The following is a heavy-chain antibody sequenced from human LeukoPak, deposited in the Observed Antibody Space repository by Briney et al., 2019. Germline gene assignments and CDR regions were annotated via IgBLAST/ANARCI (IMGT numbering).Heavy chain of an antibody. D-gene: IGHD1-26*01. J-gene: IGHJ4*02. CDR2: LTGGSDYV. Sequence: GGSLRLSCAASGFTFSSYAMEWVRQAPGKGLEWLSSLTGGSDYVYYADSVKGRFTISRDNAKSSLYLQMNSLRAEDTAVYYCAILSRSSYGKYYFDSWGQGTLVTVSS. CDR1: GFTFSSYA. CDR3: AILSRSSYGKYYFDS. V-gene: IGHV3-21*01.